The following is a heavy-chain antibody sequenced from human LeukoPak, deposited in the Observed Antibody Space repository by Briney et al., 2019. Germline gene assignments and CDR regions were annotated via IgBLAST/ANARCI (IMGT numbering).Heavy chain of an antibody. Sequence: ASVKVSCKASGYTFTSYYMHWVRQAPGQGLEWMGIINPSGGSTSYAQKFQGRVTMTRDTSTSTVYMELSSLRSEDTAVYYCARDLNVGSYRGAFDIWGQGTMVTVSS. CDR3: ARDLNVGSYRGAFDI. D-gene: IGHD1-26*01. CDR1: GYTFTSYY. J-gene: IGHJ3*02. V-gene: IGHV1-46*01. CDR2: INPSGGST.